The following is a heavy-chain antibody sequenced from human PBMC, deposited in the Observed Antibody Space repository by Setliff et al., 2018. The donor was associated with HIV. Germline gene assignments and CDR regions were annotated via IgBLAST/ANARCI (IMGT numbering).Heavy chain of an antibody. D-gene: IGHD3-3*01. CDR3: MRGRSITIFGVAYFDF. CDR2: VYHSGTT. CDR1: GYSISTAYY. Sequence: SETLSLTCAVSGYSISTAYYWGWIRQPPGKGLEWIGSVYHSGTTYYNPSLKSRVTISVDMSNNQFSLKVTSVTAADTAVYYCMRGRSITIFGVAYFDFWGQGIVVTVSS. J-gene: IGHJ4*02. V-gene: IGHV4-38-2*01.